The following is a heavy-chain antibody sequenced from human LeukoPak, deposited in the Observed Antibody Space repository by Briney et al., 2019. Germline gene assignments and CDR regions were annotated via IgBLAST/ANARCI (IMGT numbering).Heavy chain of an antibody. CDR1: GGSISSSSYY. J-gene: IGHJ4*02. CDR3: AGGSSGYYLVDY. Sequence: PSETLSLTCTVSGGSISSSSYYWGWIRQPPGKGLEWIGSIYYSGSTYYNPSLKSRVTISVDTSKNQFSLKLSSVTAADTAVYYCAGGSSGYYLVDYWGQGTLVTVSS. D-gene: IGHD3-22*01. V-gene: IGHV4-39*01. CDR2: IYYSGST.